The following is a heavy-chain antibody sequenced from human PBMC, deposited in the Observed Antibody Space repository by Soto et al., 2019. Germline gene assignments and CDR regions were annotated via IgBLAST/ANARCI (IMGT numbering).Heavy chain of an antibody. Sequence: PSETLSLTCTVSYGSISVSNVFWGWVRQPPGQGMEWIVNIGYSGNAYFNPSLGTRVSFDVDTSKNQFSLTLYSVTAADMAVYYCARITGRLLDFWGQGILVTVSS. CDR2: IGYSGNA. CDR3: ARITGRLLDF. J-gene: IGHJ4*02. CDR1: YGSISVSNVF. D-gene: IGHD3-16*01. V-gene: IGHV4-39*01.